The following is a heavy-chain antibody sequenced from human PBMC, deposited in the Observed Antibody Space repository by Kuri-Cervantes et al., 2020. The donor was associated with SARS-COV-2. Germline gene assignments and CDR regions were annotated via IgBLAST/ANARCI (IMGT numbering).Heavy chain of an antibody. V-gene: IGHV3-23*01. CDR1: RFTFNNYD. CDR3: ASVSTMGVSLD. Sequence: SCAASRFTFNNYDLIWVRQAPGKGLEWVSSISTSGGDTNYADSLKGRFTISRDNSKNTLYLQMNSLRVEDTAVYYCASVSTMGVSLDWGQGTLVRLL. J-gene: IGHJ4*02. CDR2: ISTSGGDT. D-gene: IGHD5-24*01.